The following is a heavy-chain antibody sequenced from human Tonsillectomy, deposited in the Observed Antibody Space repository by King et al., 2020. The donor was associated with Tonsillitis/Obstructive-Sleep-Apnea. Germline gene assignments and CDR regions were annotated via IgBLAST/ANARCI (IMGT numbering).Heavy chain of an antibody. CDR1: GGTFSTYV. CDR3: ARGRISYYYMDV. V-gene: IGHV1-69*01. J-gene: IGHJ6*03. Sequence: LVQSGAEVKKPGSSVKVSCKASGGTFSTYVIRWVRQAPGQGLEWMGGIIPIFGTANYAQKFQGRVTITADESTSTAYMEMSSLRSEDTAVYYCARGRISYYYMDVWGKGTTVTVSS. CDR2: IIPIFGTA.